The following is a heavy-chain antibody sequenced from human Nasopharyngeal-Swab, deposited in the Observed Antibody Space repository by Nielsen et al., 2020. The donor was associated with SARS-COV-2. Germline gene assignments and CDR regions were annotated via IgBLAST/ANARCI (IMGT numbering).Heavy chain of an antibody. D-gene: IGHD3-3*01. CDR2: ISSSSSYI. J-gene: IGHJ4*02. V-gene: IGHV3-21*01. Sequence: GESLKISCAASGLTFSSYSMNWVRQAPGKGLEWVSSISSSSSYIYYADSVKGRFTISRDNAKNSLYLQMNSLRAEDTAVYYCARSGELRFFEWLNTRTDYWGQGTLVTVSS. CDR3: ARSGELRFFEWLNTRTDY. CDR1: GLTFSSYS.